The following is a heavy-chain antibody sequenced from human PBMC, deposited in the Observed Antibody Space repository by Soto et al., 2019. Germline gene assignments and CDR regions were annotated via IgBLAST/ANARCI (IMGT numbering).Heavy chain of an antibody. CDR1: GFTFSDYY. CDR2: ISLSSTYI. Sequence: GGSLRLSCAASGFTFSDYYMSWIRQAPGKGLEWIGYISLSSTYINYADSVLGRFTISRDNAKNSLHLEMNSLRVEDTAVYYCATHRPTTAAAGTGYYYGLDVWGQGTTVTVSS. CDR3: ATHRPTTAAAGTGYYYGLDV. J-gene: IGHJ6*02. V-gene: IGHV3-11*06. D-gene: IGHD6-13*01.